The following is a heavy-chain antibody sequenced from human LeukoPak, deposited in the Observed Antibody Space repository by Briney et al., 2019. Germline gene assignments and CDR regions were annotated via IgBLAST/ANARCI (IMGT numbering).Heavy chain of an antibody. Sequence: ASVKVSCKASGYTFSDFYLHWVRQAPGQGFEWMGRINPNSGGTNYAQKFQGRVTMTSDTSISTVYMEMSSLRSDDAAVYYCAREFIEYQPYLDYWGQGTLVTVSS. CDR3: AREFIEYQPYLDY. CDR1: GYTFSDFY. CDR2: INPNSGGT. V-gene: IGHV1-2*06. D-gene: IGHD2-2*01. J-gene: IGHJ4*02.